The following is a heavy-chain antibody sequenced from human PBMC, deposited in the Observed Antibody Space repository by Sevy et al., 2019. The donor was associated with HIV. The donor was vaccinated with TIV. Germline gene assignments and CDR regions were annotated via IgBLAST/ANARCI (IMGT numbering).Heavy chain of an antibody. D-gene: IGHD5-12*01. Sequence: GSLRLSCAASGFSFSIYSMNWVRQAPGRGLEWVSYMSNTGSTIHYADSVKGRFTISRDNAKNSLYLQMNSLRAEDTAVYYCASQRGGYERLYYFDYWGQGTLVSVSS. CDR1: GFSFSIYS. CDR3: ASQRGGYERLYYFDY. J-gene: IGHJ4*02. V-gene: IGHV3-48*01. CDR2: MSNTGSTI.